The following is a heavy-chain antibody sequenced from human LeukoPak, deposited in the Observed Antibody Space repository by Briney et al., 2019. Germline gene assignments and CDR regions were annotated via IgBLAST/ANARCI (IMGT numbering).Heavy chain of an antibody. Sequence: GRSLRLSCAASGFTFSSYAMHWVRQAPGKGLEWVAVISYDGSNKYYADSVKGRFTISRDNSKNTLYLQMNSLRAEDTAVYYCASGDYVPATAVHYWGQGTLVTVSS. CDR2: ISYDGSNK. CDR1: GFTFSSYA. V-gene: IGHV3-30*01. D-gene: IGHD2-2*01. CDR3: ASGDYVPATAVHY. J-gene: IGHJ4*02.